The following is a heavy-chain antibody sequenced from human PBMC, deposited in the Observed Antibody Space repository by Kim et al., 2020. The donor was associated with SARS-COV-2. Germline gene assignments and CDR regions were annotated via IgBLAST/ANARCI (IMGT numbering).Heavy chain of an antibody. CDR3: AKDKRWLQFGYGMDI. V-gene: IGHV3-30*18. D-gene: IGHD3-10*01. CDR2: ISYDGSNN. Sequence: GGSLRLSCAASGFTFSSYGMHWVRQAPGKGLEWVAVISYDGSNNYYADSVKGRFTISRDNSKNTLYLQMNSLRAEDTAVYYCAKDKRWLQFGYGMDISGPGTTVTVSS. J-gene: IGHJ6*02. CDR1: GFTFSSYG.